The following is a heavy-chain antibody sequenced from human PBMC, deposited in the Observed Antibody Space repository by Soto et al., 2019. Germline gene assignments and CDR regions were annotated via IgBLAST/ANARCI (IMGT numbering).Heavy chain of an antibody. J-gene: IGHJ4*02. CDR2: IYYSGST. D-gene: IGHD4-17*01. Sequence: PSETLSLTCPVSGGSISSYYWSWIRQPPGKGLEWIGYIYYSGSTNYNPSLKSRVTISVDTSKNQFSLKLSSVTAADTAVYYCARDYGGNFDYWGQGTLVTVSS. V-gene: IGHV4-59*01. CDR3: ARDYGGNFDY. CDR1: GGSISSYY.